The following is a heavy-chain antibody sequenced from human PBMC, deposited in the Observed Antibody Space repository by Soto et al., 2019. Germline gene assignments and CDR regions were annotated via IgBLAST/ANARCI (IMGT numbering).Heavy chain of an antibody. CDR3: ARGARPLLSSSRKRHYYYYYYMDV. CDR1: GGSISSSSYY. CDR2: IYYSGST. V-gene: IGHV4-39*01. D-gene: IGHD2-2*01. J-gene: IGHJ6*03. Sequence: QLQLQESGPGLVKPSETLSLTCTVSGGSISSSSYYWGWIRQPPGKGLEWIGSIYYSGSTYYNPSLKSRVTISVETSKNQFSLKLISVTAADTAVYYCARGARPLLSSSRKRHYYYYYYMDVWGKGTTVTVSS.